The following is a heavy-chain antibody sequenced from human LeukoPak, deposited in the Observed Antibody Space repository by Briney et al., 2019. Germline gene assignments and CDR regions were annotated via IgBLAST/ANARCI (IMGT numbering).Heavy chain of an antibody. D-gene: IGHD6-13*01. V-gene: IGHV4-59*01. CDR3: AREEGSSWSAFDY. Sequence: SACLSLTCKVSAASIYSSCWTWIRQPPGKGLECIGYVYDTGSTNYNPSLKSRVPISLDTSKDQFSLILASVTAADTAVYYCAREEGSSWSAFDYWGQGNLVTASS. CDR2: VYDTGST. CDR1: AASIYSSC. J-gene: IGHJ4*02.